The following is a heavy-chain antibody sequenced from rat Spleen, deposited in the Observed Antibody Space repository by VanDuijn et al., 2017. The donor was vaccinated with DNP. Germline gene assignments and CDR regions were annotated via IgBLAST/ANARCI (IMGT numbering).Heavy chain of an antibody. V-gene: IGHV2-30*01. D-gene: IGHD1-2*01. Sequence: QVQLKESGPGLVQPSQTLSLACTVSGFSLNNYHVHWVRQPSGKGLEWMGVIWSGGRSELNSALKSRLSISRDTSSGQVFLKMNSLQTEDTATYYCARSPETSYIYFPWAYWGQGTLVTVSS. J-gene: IGHJ3*01. CDR3: ARSPETSYIYFPWAY. CDR2: IWSGGRS. CDR1: GFSLNNYH.